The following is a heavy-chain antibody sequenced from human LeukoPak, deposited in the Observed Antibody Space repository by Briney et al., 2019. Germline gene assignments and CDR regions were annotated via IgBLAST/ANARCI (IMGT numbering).Heavy chain of an antibody. V-gene: IGHV4-38-2*02. J-gene: IGHJ4*02. CDR1: GYSISSGYY. CDR2: IYHSGST. CDR3: ATDPYCSSTSCYTPFDY. D-gene: IGHD2-2*02. Sequence: SETLSLTCTVSGYSISSGYYWGWIRQPPGKGLEWIGSIYHSGSTYYNPSLKSRVTISVDTSKNQFSLKLSSVTAADTAVYYCATDPYCSSTSCYTPFDYWGQGTLVTVSS.